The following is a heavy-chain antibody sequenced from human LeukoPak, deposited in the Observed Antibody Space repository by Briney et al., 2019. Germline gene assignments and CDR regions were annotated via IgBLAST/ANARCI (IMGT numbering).Heavy chain of an antibody. J-gene: IGHJ6*02. CDR1: GFTFSCYG. CDR2: ISYDGSNK. Sequence: GGSLRLSCAASGFTFSCYGMHWVRQAPGKGLEWVAVISYDGSNKYYADSVKGRFTISRDNSKNTLYLQMNSLRAEDTAVYYCAKDNYGDYNYYYYGMDVWGQGTTVTVSS. CDR3: AKDNYGDYNYYYYGMDV. D-gene: IGHD4-17*01. V-gene: IGHV3-30*18.